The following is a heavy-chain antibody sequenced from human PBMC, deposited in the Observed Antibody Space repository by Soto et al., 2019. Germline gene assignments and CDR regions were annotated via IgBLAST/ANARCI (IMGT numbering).Heavy chain of an antibody. CDR2: ISSNGGST. Sequence: EVQLVESGGGLVQPGGSLRLSCAASGFTFSSYAMHWVRQAPGKGLEYVSAISSNGGSTYYANSVKGRFTISRDNSKNTLYLQMGSLRAEDMAVYYCERDVSYDILTGYFLSWGQGTLVTVSS. V-gene: IGHV3-64*01. D-gene: IGHD3-9*01. J-gene: IGHJ5*02. CDR3: ERDVSYDILTGYFLS. CDR1: GFTFSSYA.